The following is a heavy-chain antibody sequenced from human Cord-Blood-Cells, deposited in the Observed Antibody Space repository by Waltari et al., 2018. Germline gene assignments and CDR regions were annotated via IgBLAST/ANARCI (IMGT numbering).Heavy chain of an antibody. J-gene: IGHJ4*02. D-gene: IGHD4-17*01. Sequence: QVQLVESGGGVVQPGRSLRLSCPASGFTFSSYAYTWVRQAPGKGLEWVAVISYDGSNKYYADSVKGRFTISRDNSKNTLYLQMNSLRAEDTAVYYCARTVYGDYFDYWGQGTLVTVSS. V-gene: IGHV3-30-3*01. CDR2: ISYDGSNK. CDR1: GFTFSSYA. CDR3: ARTVYGDYFDY.